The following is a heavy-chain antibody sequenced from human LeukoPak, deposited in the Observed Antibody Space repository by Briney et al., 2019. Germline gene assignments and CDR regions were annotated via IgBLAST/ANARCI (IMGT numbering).Heavy chain of an antibody. CDR1: GYTFTNYG. Sequence: VASVKVSCKASGYTFTNYGITWMRQAPGQGLEWMGWINTYNGNTNYAQKLQGRVTITTDTSTSTAYMELSSLRSEDTAVYYCARDLTSGYFHGDYWGQGTLVTVSS. V-gene: IGHV1-18*01. CDR3: ARDLTSGYFHGDY. D-gene: IGHD3-22*01. J-gene: IGHJ4*02. CDR2: INTYNGNT.